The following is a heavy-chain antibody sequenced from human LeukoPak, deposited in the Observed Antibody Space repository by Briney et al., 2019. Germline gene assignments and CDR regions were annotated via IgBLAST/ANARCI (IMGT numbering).Heavy chain of an antibody. D-gene: IGHD3-22*01. CDR2: IYSGGIR. CDR3: SRDGYYDSSGYRKHDGFDI. V-gene: IGHV3-66*01. J-gene: IGHJ3*02. Sequence: GGALRLSCAASGFTVSTNYISWVRQAPGKGREWVSLIYSGGIRQYDDYVKRRFTISRDNSKTTLYLQLTRLRADDTAVYHCSRDGYYDSSGYRKHDGFDIWGQGTLVTVSS. CDR1: GFTVSTNY.